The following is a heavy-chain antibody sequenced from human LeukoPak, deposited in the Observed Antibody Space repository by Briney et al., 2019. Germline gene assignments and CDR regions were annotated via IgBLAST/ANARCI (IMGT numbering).Heavy chain of an antibody. CDR3: ALARSEYQYGMDV. Sequence: SQTLSLTCAISGDSVSSISVAWNWIRQSPSRGLEWLGRTYYRSKWYNEYAVSVKGRININPDPSKNQFSLQPNSVTPEDTAAFYWALARSEYQYGMDVWGQGATVTVSS. V-gene: IGHV6-1*01. CDR2: TYYRSKWYN. CDR1: GDSVSSISVA. D-gene: IGHD2-2*01. J-gene: IGHJ6*02.